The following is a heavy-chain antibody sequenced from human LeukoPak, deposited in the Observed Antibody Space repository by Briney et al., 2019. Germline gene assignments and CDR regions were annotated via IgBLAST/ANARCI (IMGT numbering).Heavy chain of an antibody. CDR3: ARGWLAGTTVVTPYNY. D-gene: IGHD4-23*01. Sequence: SVKVSCKASGGTFSSYDISWVRQAPGQGLEWMGGITPIFGTANYAQKFQGRVTITAVESMSTAYMQLSSLRSEDTAVYYCARGWLAGTTVVTPYNYWGQGTLVTVSS. CDR1: GGTFSSYD. CDR2: ITPIFGTA. J-gene: IGHJ4*02. V-gene: IGHV1-69*13.